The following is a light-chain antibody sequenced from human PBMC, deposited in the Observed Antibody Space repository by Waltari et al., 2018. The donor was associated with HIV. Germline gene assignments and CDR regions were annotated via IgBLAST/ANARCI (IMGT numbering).Light chain of an antibody. J-gene: IGLJ2*01. CDR2: SNN. Sequence: QSVLTQPPSASGTPGPRVTIPCSGSSSNIGSNTVNWYQQLPGTAPKLLIYSNNQRPSGVPDRFSGSKSGTSASLAISGLQSEDEADYYCAAWDGSLNGHVVFGGGTKLTVL. CDR3: AAWDGSLNGHVV. V-gene: IGLV1-44*01. CDR1: SSNIGSNT.